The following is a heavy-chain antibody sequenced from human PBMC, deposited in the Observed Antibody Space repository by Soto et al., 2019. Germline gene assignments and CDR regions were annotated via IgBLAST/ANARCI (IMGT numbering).Heavy chain of an antibody. Sequence: ESGGGLVQPGGSLRLSCAASGFTFSSYSMNWVRQAPGKGLEWVSYISSSSSTIYYADSVKGRFTISRDNAKNSLYLQMNSLRAEDTAVYYCARVPPTSSSWQRGAFDIWGQGTMVTVSS. D-gene: IGHD6-13*01. J-gene: IGHJ3*02. V-gene: IGHV3-48*01. CDR1: GFTFSSYS. CDR3: ARVPPTSSSWQRGAFDI. CDR2: ISSSSSTI.